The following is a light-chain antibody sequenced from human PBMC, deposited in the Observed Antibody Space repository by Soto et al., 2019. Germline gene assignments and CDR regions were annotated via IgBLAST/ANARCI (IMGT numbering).Light chain of an antibody. CDR3: QQYSTYSSLT. CDR2: DAS. Sequence: DIQMTQSPSTLSASLVYRFTITCLASQSISNWLAWYQQKPGKAPKLLIYDASSLESGVPSRFSGSGSGTEFTLTISGLQPDDFATYYCQQYSTYSSLTFGGGTKVDI. CDR1: QSISNW. V-gene: IGKV1-5*01. J-gene: IGKJ4*01.